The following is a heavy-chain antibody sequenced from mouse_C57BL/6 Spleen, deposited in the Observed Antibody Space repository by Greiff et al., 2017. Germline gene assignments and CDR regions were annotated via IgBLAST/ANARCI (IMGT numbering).Heavy chain of an antibody. CDR3: ARRNYGSSYDYFDY. CDR1: GYTFTSYT. CDR2: INPSSGYP. D-gene: IGHD1-1*01. J-gene: IGHJ2*01. Sequence: QVQLQQSGAELARPGASVKMSCKASGYTFTSYTMHWVKQRPGQGLEWIGYINPSSGYPKYNQKFKDKATLTADKSSSTAYMQLSSLTSEDSAVYYCARRNYGSSYDYFDYWGQGTTLTVSS. V-gene: IGHV1-4*01.